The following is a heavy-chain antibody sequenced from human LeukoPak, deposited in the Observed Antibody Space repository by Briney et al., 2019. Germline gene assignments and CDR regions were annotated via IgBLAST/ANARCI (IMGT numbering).Heavy chain of an antibody. Sequence: SETLSLTXTVSGGSISSYYWSWIRQPPGKGLEWIGEINHSGSTNYNPSLKSRVTISVDTSKNQFSLKLSSVTAADTAVYYCARGFDFWSGYYRRFDPWGQGTLVTVSS. CDR1: GGSISSYY. D-gene: IGHD3-3*01. CDR3: ARGFDFWSGYYRRFDP. CDR2: INHSGST. V-gene: IGHV4-34*01. J-gene: IGHJ5*02.